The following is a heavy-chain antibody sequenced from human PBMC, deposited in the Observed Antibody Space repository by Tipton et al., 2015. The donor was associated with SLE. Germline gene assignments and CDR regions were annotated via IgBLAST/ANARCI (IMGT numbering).Heavy chain of an antibody. CDR2: ISGSGGST. J-gene: IGHJ4*02. D-gene: IGHD2-21*02. CDR3: AKLRSPCGGDCYSPQDYFDY. V-gene: IGHV3-23*01. CDR1: GFTFSTYW. Sequence: SLRLSCAASGFTFSTYWMHWVRQVPGKGLVWVSAISGSGGSTYYADSVKGRFTISRDNSKNTLYLQMNSLRAEDTAVYYCAKLRSPCGGDCYSPQDYFDYWGQGTLVTVSS.